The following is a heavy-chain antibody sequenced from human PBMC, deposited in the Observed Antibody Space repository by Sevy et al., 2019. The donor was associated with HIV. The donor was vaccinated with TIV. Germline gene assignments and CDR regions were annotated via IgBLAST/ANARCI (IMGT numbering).Heavy chain of an antibody. V-gene: IGHV4-39*01. CDR1: GGSISSSSYY. D-gene: IGHD1-26*01. Sequence: SEILSLTCTVSGGSISSSSYYWGWIRQPPGKGLEWIGSIYYSGSTYYNPSLKSRVTISVDTSKNLFSLKLSSVTAADTAVYYCASFRYSGSYYHFDYWGQGTLVTVSS. CDR3: ASFRYSGSYYHFDY. CDR2: IYYSGST. J-gene: IGHJ4*02.